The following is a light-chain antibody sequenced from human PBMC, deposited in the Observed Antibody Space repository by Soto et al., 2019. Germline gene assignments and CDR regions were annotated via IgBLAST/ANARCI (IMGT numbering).Light chain of an antibody. Sequence: EIVMTQSPATLVPCTGETATLSCRASQSVRKNLAWYQQKPGQAPRLLIYGTSNRATGIPDRISGSRSGTEFTLTISSLQSEDFAVYYCQQYGSSPQTFGQGTKVDIK. CDR2: GTS. J-gene: IGKJ1*01. V-gene: IGKV3-15*01. CDR3: QQYGSSPQT. CDR1: QSVRKN.